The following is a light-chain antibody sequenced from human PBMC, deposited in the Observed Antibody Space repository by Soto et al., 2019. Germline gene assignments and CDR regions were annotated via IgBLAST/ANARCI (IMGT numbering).Light chain of an antibody. J-gene: IGKJ1*01. Sequence: DIQMTQSPSSLSASVGDRVTITCRASQSISSYLNWYQQKPGKAPKLLIYEASSLQSGVPSRFSGSGSGTDFTLTISSLQPDDFATYYCQQYNSYSPTFGQGTKVDIK. CDR2: EAS. CDR1: QSISSY. V-gene: IGKV1-5*01. CDR3: QQYNSYSPT.